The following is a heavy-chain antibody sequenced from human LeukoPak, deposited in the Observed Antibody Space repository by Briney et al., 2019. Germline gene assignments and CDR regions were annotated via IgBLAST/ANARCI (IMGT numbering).Heavy chain of an antibody. D-gene: IGHD5-12*01. Sequence: SQTLSLTCAISGDSVSSNSAAWNRIRQSPSRGLEWLGRTYYRSKWYNDYAVSVKSRITINPDTSKNQFSLQLNSVTPEDTAVYYCARIGYSGYDSYYYGMDVWGQGTTVTVSS. CDR2: TYYRSKWYN. CDR1: GDSVSSNSAA. J-gene: IGHJ6*02. V-gene: IGHV6-1*01. CDR3: ARIGYSGYDSYYYGMDV.